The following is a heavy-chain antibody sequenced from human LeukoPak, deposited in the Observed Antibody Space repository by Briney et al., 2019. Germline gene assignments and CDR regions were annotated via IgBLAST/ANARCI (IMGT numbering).Heavy chain of an antibody. V-gene: IGHV3-73*01. Sequence: GGSLRLSCAASGFTFRDSAIHWVRQASGKGLEWVGRHRGKGFSDPPAYAASVKDRFTISRDDSESTAYLQMNSLKAEDTAVYYCTVPQSGGNWFDPWGPGTQVTVSS. CDR1: GFTFRDSA. D-gene: IGHD3-16*01. CDR2: HRGKGFSDPP. CDR3: TVPQSGGNWFDP. J-gene: IGHJ5*02.